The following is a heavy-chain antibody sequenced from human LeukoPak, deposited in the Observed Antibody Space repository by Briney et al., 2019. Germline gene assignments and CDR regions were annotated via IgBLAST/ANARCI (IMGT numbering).Heavy chain of an antibody. Sequence: KTSETLSLTCAVYGGPFSCYYWSWSRQPPGKGLEWIGEISHSGSSNYNPSLKSRVSISVDTSKNQFSLKLSSVTAADTAVYFCARDDRYYGSGSQSYGMDVWDQGTTVTVSS. D-gene: IGHD3-10*01. J-gene: IGHJ6*02. CDR2: ISHSGSS. V-gene: IGHV4-34*01. CDR1: GGPFSCYY. CDR3: ARDDRYYGSGSQSYGMDV.